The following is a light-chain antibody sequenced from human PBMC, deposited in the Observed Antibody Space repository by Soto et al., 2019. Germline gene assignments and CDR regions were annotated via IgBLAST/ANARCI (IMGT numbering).Light chain of an antibody. V-gene: IGKV1-6*01. CDR2: ATS. Sequence: AIQMTQSPSSLSASFGDRVTITCRASQGIRGDLGWYQQKPGKAPKLLISATSTLQSGVPSRFSGRGSGTNFTLTISSXQPEDFATYYCIQDFISPLTVGQGTKVDIK. CDR3: IQDFISPLT. J-gene: IGKJ1*01. CDR1: QGIRGD.